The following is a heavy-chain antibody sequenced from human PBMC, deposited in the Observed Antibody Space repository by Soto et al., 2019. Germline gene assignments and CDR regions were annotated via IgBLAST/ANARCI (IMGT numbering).Heavy chain of an antibody. D-gene: IGHD4-17*01. CDR3: AHRTTPVTWWFDP. Sequence: QITLKESGPTLVKPTQTLTLTCTFSGFSLTTSGVGVGWIRQPPGKALEWLALIYWDDDKRYSPSLKSRLTITNDTSKTHVVPTMTNMEPEDTATYFCAHRTTPVTWWFDPWGQGTLVTVSS. CDR1: GFSLTTSGVG. J-gene: IGHJ5*02. CDR2: IYWDDDK. V-gene: IGHV2-5*02.